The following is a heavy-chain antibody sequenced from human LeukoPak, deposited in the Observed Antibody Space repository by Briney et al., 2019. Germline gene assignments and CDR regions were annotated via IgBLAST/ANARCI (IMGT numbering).Heavy chain of an antibody. D-gene: IGHD2-2*01. Sequence: ASVKVSCKAPGGTFSSYAISWVRQAPGQGLEWMGGIIPIFGTANYAQKFQGRVTITTDESTSTAYMELSSLRSEDTAVYYCASMRVVVPAAILGSLYYMDVWDKGTTVTVSS. V-gene: IGHV1-69*05. CDR3: ASMRVVVPAAILGSLYYMDV. CDR2: IIPIFGTA. CDR1: GGTFSSYA. J-gene: IGHJ6*03.